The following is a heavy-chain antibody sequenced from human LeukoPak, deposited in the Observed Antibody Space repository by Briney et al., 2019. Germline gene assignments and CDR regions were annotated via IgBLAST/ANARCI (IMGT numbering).Heavy chain of an antibody. D-gene: IGHD6-13*01. Sequence: GGSLRLFCAASGFTFSSYGMTWVRQAPGKGLEWVSAISGSGGSTYYADSVKGRFTISRDNSKNTLYLQMNSLRAEDTAVYYCAKDRSSSWRRVFDYWGQGTLVTVSS. V-gene: IGHV3-23*01. CDR1: GFTFSSYG. CDR2: ISGSGGST. CDR3: AKDRSSSWRRVFDY. J-gene: IGHJ4*02.